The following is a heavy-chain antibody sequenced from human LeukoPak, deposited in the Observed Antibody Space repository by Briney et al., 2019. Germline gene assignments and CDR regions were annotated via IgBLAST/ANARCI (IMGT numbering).Heavy chain of an antibody. V-gene: IGHV3-33*06. Sequence: AGGSLRLSCAASGFTFSSYGMHWVRQAPGKGLEWVAVIWYDGSNKYYADSVKGRFTISRDNSKNTLYLQMNSLRAGDTAVYYCAKALGDRYCSGGSCYSSYYYYYYMDVWGKGTTVTVSS. CDR2: IWYDGSNK. CDR3: AKALGDRYCSGGSCYSSYYYYYYMDV. CDR1: GFTFSSYG. D-gene: IGHD2-15*01. J-gene: IGHJ6*03.